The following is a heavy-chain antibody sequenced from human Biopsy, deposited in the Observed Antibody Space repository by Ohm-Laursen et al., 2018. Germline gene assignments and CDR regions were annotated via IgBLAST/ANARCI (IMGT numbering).Heavy chain of an antibody. J-gene: IGHJ1*01. D-gene: IGHD3-9*01. Sequence: ASVKVSCKTPGGTFSNYGVNWVRQAPGQGLEWLGGNIPILGTGNYAQKFQDRVTVAADTSTSTATMELRSLRSDDTAVYYCATKLTGYFHHWGQGTLVTVSS. V-gene: IGHV1-69*06. CDR3: ATKLTGYFHH. CDR2: NIPILGTG. CDR1: GGTFSNYG.